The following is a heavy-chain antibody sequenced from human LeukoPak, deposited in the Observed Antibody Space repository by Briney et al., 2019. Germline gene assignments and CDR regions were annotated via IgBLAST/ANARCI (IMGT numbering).Heavy chain of an antibody. V-gene: IGHV3-7*01. CDR2: MKHDGGEK. CDR3: ARVLTVFGTFDI. CDR1: GFTFSSYG. J-gene: IGHJ3*02. Sequence: PGGSLRLSCAASGFTFSSYGMHWVRQAPGKGLEWVANMKHDGGEKYYVDSVKGRFTISRDNAKNSLYLQMNSLRAEDTAVYYCARVLTVFGTFDIWGQGTMVTVSS. D-gene: IGHD3-10*02.